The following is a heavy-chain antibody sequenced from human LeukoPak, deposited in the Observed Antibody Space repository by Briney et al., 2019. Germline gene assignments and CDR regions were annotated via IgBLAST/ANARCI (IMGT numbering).Heavy chain of an antibody. CDR3: ATSSRWFGELYYCYYYYMDV. J-gene: IGHJ6*03. Sequence: SVKVSCKASGYTFTSYGISWVRQAPGQGLEWMGRIIPIFGTANYAQKFQGRVTITTDESTSTAYMELSSLRSEDTAVYYCATSSRWFGELYYCYYYYMDVWGKGTTVTVSS. D-gene: IGHD3-10*01. V-gene: IGHV1-69*05. CDR2: IIPIFGTA. CDR1: GYTFTSYG.